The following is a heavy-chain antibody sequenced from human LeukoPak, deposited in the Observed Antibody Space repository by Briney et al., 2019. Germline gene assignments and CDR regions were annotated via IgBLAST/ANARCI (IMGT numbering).Heavy chain of an antibody. V-gene: IGHV3-30*02. CDR1: GFTFSSYW. J-gene: IGHJ4*02. CDR2: IRYDGSNK. CDR3: AKDGTAGTTTAIDY. D-gene: IGHD1-1*01. Sequence: SGGSLRLSCAAGGFTFSSYWMSWVRQAPGKGLVWVAFIRYDGSNKYYADSVKGRFTIARDTSKNTLYLQIISLRPEDRSVSSCAKDGTAGTTTAIDYWGQGSLVTVSA.